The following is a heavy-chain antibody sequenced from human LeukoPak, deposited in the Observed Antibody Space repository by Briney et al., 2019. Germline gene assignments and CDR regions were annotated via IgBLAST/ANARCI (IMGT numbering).Heavy chain of an antibody. J-gene: IGHJ6*02. D-gene: IGHD2-15*01. CDR1: GFTFSSYS. Sequence: PGGSLRLSCAASGFTFSSYSMNWVRQAPGKGLEWVSYISSSSSTIYYADSVKGRFTISRDNAKNSLYLQMNSLRDEDTAVYYCARDHCSGGSCYSHYYYYGMDVWGQGTTVTVSS. CDR2: ISSSSSTI. CDR3: ARDHCSGGSCYSHYYYYGMDV. V-gene: IGHV3-48*02.